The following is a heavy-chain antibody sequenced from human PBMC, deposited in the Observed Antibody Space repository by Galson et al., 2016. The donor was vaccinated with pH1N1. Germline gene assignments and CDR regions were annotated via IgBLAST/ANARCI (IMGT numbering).Heavy chain of an antibody. CDR1: GFTFRSYG. J-gene: IGHJ6*03. Sequence: SLRLSCAASGFTFRSYGMHWARQAPGKGLEWVAFIRYDGGSKYYADSVKGRFTISRDNARDTLFLQMTSLRPDDRAVYYCAKGLGTTLYYYFYFMDVWGKGTTVTVSS. V-gene: IGHV3-30*02. CDR3: AKGLGTTLYYYFYFMDV. CDR2: IRYDGGSK. D-gene: IGHD1-26*01.